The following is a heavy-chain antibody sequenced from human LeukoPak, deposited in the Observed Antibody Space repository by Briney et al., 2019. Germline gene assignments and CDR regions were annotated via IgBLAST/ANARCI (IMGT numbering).Heavy chain of an antibody. CDR2: ISSSSDYI. CDR1: GLTFSGYD. Sequence: GGSLRLSCAASGLTFSGYDMNWVRQAPGKGLEWVSSISSSSDYIYYADSVKGRFAISRDNAKNSLYLQMNSLRAEDTAVYYCARDAGGGLLFWVYWGQGTLVTVSS. V-gene: IGHV3-21*04. CDR3: ARDAGGGLLFWVY. D-gene: IGHD2-21*02. J-gene: IGHJ4*02.